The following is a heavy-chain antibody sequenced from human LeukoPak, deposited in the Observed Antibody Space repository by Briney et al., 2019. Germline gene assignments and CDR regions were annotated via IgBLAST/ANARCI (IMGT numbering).Heavy chain of an antibody. Sequence: ASVKVSCKASGYTFTNYGVSWVRQAPGQGLEWMGWMNPNSGNTGSAQKFQGRVTMTRNTSISTAYMELSSLRSEDTAVYYCARVQSQFFIVAPGIAFDIWGQGTMVTVSS. CDR2: MNPNSGNT. V-gene: IGHV1-8*02. D-gene: IGHD6-13*01. J-gene: IGHJ3*02. CDR1: GYTFTNYG. CDR3: ARVQSQFFIVAPGIAFDI.